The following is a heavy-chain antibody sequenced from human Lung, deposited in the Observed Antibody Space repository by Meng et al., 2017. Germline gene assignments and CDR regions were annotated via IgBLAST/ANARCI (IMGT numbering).Heavy chain of an antibody. Sequence: LHLCGHGLFNLSEAFSLTCVVTGGSFSDYYWSCLRQPPWKWLEWIGEINHSGSTNYNPSLESRATISVDTSQNNLSLKLSSVTAADSAVYYCARGPTTMAHDFDYWDQGTLVTVSS. CDR2: INHSGST. V-gene: IGHV4-34*01. J-gene: IGHJ4*02. CDR1: GGSFSDYY. D-gene: IGHD4-11*01. CDR3: ARGPTTMAHDFDY.